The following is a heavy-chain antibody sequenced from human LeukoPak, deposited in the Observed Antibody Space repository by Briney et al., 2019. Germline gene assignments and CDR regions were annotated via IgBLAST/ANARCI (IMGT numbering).Heavy chain of an antibody. J-gene: IGHJ4*02. CDR1: GGSISSYY. D-gene: IGHD3-9*01. CDR3: ARLVDYDILTGYQNPDY. Sequence: SETLSLTCTVSGGSISSYYWSWIRQPPGKGLEWIGEINYSGSTNYNPSLKSRVTISIDTSKNQFSLRLSSVTAADTAVYYCARLVDYDILTGYQNPDYWGQGTLVTVSS. CDR2: INYSGST. V-gene: IGHV4-34*01.